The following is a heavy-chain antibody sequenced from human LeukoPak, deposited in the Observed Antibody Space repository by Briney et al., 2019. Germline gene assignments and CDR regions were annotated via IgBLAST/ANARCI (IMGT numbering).Heavy chain of an antibody. CDR3: ARGPSRDGYKSGYYYYGMDV. CDR2: IYYSGCT. J-gene: IGHJ6*02. V-gene: IGHV4-59*01. CDR1: GGSISSYY. Sequence: SETLSLTCTVSGGSISSYYWSWIRQPPGKGLEWIGYIYYSGCTNYNPSLKSRVTISVDTSKNQFSLKLSSVTAADTAVYYCARGPSRDGYKSGYYYYGMDVWGQGTTVTVSS. D-gene: IGHD5-24*01.